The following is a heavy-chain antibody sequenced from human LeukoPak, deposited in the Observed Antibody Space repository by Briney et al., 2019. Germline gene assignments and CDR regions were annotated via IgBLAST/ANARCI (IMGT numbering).Heavy chain of an antibody. V-gene: IGHV1-46*01. Sequence: GASVKVSCKASGYTFTIYYMHWVRQAPGQGLEWMGIINPSGGSTSYAQKFQGRVTMTRDTSTSTVYMELSSLRSEDTAVYYCARGGATGGYSTPNWFDPWGQGTLVTVSS. D-gene: IGHD2-15*01. J-gene: IGHJ5*02. CDR3: ARGGATGGYSTPNWFDP. CDR2: INPSGGST. CDR1: GYTFTIYY.